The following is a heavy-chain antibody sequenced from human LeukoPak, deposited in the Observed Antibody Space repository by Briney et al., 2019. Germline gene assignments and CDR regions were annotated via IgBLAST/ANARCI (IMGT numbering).Heavy chain of an antibody. CDR3: ARESSGNYYNPLGYMDV. J-gene: IGHJ6*03. V-gene: IGHV4-39*07. Sequence: SETLSLTCTVSGGYIGTSSYYWGWIRQPPGKGLEWIGSIYYSGSPYFNPSLKSRVTMSVDQSMNQFSLNLSSVTAADTAVYYCARESSGNYYNPLGYMDVWGKGTTVTVSS. CDR2: IYYSGSP. D-gene: IGHD3-10*01. CDR1: GGYIGTSSYY.